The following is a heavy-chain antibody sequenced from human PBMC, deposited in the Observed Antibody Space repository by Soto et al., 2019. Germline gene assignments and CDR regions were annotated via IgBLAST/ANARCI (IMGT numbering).Heavy chain of an antibody. CDR1: GYTFTNYT. J-gene: IGHJ6*02. D-gene: IGHD1-26*01. CDR3: AQRTSGTPAMDV. CDR2: INTVNGDT. V-gene: IGHV1-3*04. Sequence: GASVKVSCKASGYTFTNYTMNWVRQAPGQRLEWMAWINTVNGDTKYSQKVQGRVTIIRDTSASTDYMELSSLRSEDTAIYYCAQRTSGTPAMDVWGQGTTATVSS.